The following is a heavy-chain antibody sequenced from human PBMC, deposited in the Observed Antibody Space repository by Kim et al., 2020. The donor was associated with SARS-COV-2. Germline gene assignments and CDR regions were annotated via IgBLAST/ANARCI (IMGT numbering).Heavy chain of an antibody. CDR3: AKGDCTSTSCYTIGY. V-gene: IGHV3-23*01. Sequence: DSGKGRFTISRNNSKTTLYLQMNSLRPEDTAAYYCAKGDCTSTSCYTIGYWGRGTLVTVSS. D-gene: IGHD2-2*02. J-gene: IGHJ4*02.